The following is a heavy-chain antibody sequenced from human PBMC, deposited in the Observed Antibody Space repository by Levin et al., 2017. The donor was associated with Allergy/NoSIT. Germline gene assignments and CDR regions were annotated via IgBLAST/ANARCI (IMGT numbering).Heavy chain of an antibody. CDR2: ISGSGGST. Sequence: PGGSLRLSCAGSGFSFSGYAMSWVRQAPGEGLEWVSGISGSGGSTYYVDSVKGRFTISRDNSKNTLYLRMNSLRAEDTAVYYCAKDLMGATTADYWGQGTLVTVSS. CDR1: GFSFSGYA. V-gene: IGHV3-23*01. J-gene: IGHJ4*02. D-gene: IGHD1-26*01. CDR3: AKDLMGATTADY.